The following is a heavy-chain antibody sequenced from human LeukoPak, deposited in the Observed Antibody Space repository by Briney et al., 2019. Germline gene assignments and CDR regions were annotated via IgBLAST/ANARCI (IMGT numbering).Heavy chain of an antibody. Sequence: PGGSLRLSCAASGFTFTSYGMHWVRQAPGKGLEWVALISYDGSNKYCADSVKGRFTISRDNSKNTLYLQMNSLRAEDTAVYYCARQKNWAYAFDIWGQGTMVTVSS. J-gene: IGHJ3*02. V-gene: IGHV3-30*03. CDR2: ISYDGSNK. CDR3: ARQKNWAYAFDI. CDR1: GFTFTSYG. D-gene: IGHD7-27*01.